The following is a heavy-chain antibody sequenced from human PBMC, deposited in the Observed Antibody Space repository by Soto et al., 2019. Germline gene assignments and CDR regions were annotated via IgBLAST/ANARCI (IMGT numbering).Heavy chain of an antibody. CDR1: GFAFISHG. J-gene: IGHJ3*02. V-gene: IGHV3-23*01. CDR3: AKDRGVEGSSVRAFDI. CDR2: ISGSAGTT. D-gene: IGHD2-8*01. Sequence: PGGALSVSWAASGFAFISHGMESVSQAPGKGLEWVSFISGSAGTTFYADSVKGRFTISRDNSKNTLYLQMNSLRAEDTALYYCAKDRGVEGSSVRAFDIWGQGTMVTVS.